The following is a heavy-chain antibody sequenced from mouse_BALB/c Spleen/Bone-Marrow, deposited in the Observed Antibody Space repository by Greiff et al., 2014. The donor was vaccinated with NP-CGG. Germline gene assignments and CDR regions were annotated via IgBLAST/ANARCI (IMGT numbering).Heavy chain of an antibody. V-gene: IGHV1-7*01. CDR3: ARIYYYGRDY. CDR2: INPSTGYT. J-gene: IGHJ2*01. D-gene: IGHD1-1*01. CDR1: GYTFTNYW. Sequence: QVQLKQSGAELAKPGASVKMSCKASGYTFTNYWMHWVKQRPGQGLEWIGYINPSTGYTEYNLKFKDKATLTADKSSSTAYMQLSSLTSEDSAVYYCARIYYYGRDYWGQGTTLTVSS.